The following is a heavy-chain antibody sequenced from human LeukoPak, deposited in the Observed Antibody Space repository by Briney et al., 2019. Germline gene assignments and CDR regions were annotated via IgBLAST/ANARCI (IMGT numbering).Heavy chain of an antibody. CDR1: GFTFRSYW. CDR3: AKDNRNTAMADDAFDI. CDR2: ISGSGGST. D-gene: IGHD5-18*01. V-gene: IGHV3-23*01. Sequence: GGSLRLSCAVSGFTFRSYWMSWVRQAPGKGLEWVSAISGSGGSTYYADSVKGRFTISRDNSKNTLYLQMNSLRAEDTAVYYCAKDNRNTAMADDAFDIWGQGTMVTVSS. J-gene: IGHJ3*02.